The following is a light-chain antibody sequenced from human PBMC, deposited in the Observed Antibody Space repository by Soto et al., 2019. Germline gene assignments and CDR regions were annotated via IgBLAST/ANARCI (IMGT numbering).Light chain of an antibody. V-gene: IGLV2-14*01. Sequence: QSVLTQPASVSGSPGQSITISCTGTSSDVGGYYYVSWYQHHPGKAPKLMIYQVSNRPSGVSNRFSGSKSGNTASLTISGLQAEDEADYYCSSYTSSNTFDGFGTGTKVTVL. CDR1: SSDVGGYYY. CDR2: QVS. CDR3: SSYTSSNTFDG. J-gene: IGLJ1*01.